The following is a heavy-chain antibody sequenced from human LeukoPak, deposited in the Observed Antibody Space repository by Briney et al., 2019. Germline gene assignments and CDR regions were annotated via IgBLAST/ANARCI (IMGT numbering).Heavy chain of an antibody. CDR3: ARGYYYDSSGYYSLHGMDV. Sequence: SETLSLTCTVSGGSISSSSYYWGWLRQPPGKGLEWVGSIYYSGSTYYNPSLKSRVTISVDTSKNQFSPKLSSVTAADTAVYYCARGYYYDSSGYYSLHGMDVWGQGTTVTVSS. CDR2: IYYSGST. V-gene: IGHV4-39*07. J-gene: IGHJ6*02. CDR1: GGSISSSSYY. D-gene: IGHD3-22*01.